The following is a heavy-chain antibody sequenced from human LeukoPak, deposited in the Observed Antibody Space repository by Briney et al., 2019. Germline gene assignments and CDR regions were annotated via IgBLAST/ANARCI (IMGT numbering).Heavy chain of an antibody. D-gene: IGHD2/OR15-2a*01. CDR1: GFTFRSYA. Sequence: GGSLRLSCAASGFTFRSYAMHWVRQAPGKGLEWVAVISYDGSNKYYADSVKGRFTISRDNSKNTLYLQMNSLRAEDTAVYYCARDRFSYYYYYYMDVWGKGTTVTVSS. CDR3: ARDRFSYYYYYYMDV. V-gene: IGHV3-30*04. J-gene: IGHJ6*03. CDR2: ISYDGSNK.